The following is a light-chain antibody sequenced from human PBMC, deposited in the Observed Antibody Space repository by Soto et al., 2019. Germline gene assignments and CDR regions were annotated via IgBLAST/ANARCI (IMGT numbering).Light chain of an antibody. CDR1: QSVSGN. CDR3: QQYNNWPPLT. CDR2: GAS. J-gene: IGKJ4*01. V-gene: IGKV3-15*01. Sequence: EIVMTQSQATLSVSPGESATLSCRASQSVSGNLAWYQQKPGQAPRLLIYGASTRATGIPARFSGSGSGTEFTLTISSLQSEDFAVYYCQQYNNWPPLTFGGGTKVEIK.